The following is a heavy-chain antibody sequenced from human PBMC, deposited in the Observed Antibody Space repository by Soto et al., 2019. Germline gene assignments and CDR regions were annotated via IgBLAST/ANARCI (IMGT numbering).Heavy chain of an antibody. CDR3: ARDLTVTPHRTIPTSSVFGY. CDR2: ISSSSSTI. D-gene: IGHD4-17*01. V-gene: IGHV3-48*02. J-gene: IGHJ4*02. CDR1: GFTFSSYS. Sequence: PGXSLRLSCAASGFTFSSYSMNWFRQAPVKGLGWVSYISSSSSTIYYADSVKGRFTISRDNAKNSLYLQMNSLRDEDTAVYYCARDLTVTPHRTIPTSSVFGYWGQGTLVTVSS.